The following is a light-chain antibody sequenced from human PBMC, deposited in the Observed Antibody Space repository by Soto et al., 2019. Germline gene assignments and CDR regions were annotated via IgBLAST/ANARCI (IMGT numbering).Light chain of an antibody. CDR2: AAS. Sequence: DIQLTQSPSFLSASVGDRVTITCRASQGISSYLAWYQQKPGKAPKLLIYAASTLQSGVPSRFSGSGSGTEFTLTISSLQPDDFATYYCQQYNFYSGTFGQGTKVDI. J-gene: IGKJ1*01. V-gene: IGKV1-9*01. CDR1: QGISSY. CDR3: QQYNFYSGT.